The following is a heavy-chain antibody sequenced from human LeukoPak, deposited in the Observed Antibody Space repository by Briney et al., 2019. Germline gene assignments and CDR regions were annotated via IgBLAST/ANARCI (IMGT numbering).Heavy chain of an antibody. D-gene: IGHD3-3*01. CDR1: GGSFSGYY. CDR2: INHSGST. J-gene: IGHJ4*02. V-gene: IGHV4-34*01. Sequence: SETLSLTCAVYGGSFSGYYWSWIRQPPGKGLEWIGEINHSGSTNYNPSLKSRVTISVDTSKNQFSLKLSSVTAADTAVYYCARDNTIFGVARYFDYWGQGTLVTVSS. CDR3: ARDNTIFGVARYFDY.